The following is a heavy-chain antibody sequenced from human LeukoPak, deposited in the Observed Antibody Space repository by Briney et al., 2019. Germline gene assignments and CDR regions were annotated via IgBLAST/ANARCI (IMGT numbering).Heavy chain of an antibody. CDR2: IIPIFGTA. D-gene: IGHD4-17*01. CDR1: GGTFSSYA. Sequence: ASVKVSCKXSGGTFSSYAISWVRQAPGQGLEWMGRIIPIFGTANYSQKFQGRVTITTDESTSTAYMELSSLRSEDTAVYYCARAADYGDYHDAFDIWGQGTMVTVSS. V-gene: IGHV1-69*05. J-gene: IGHJ3*02. CDR3: ARAADYGDYHDAFDI.